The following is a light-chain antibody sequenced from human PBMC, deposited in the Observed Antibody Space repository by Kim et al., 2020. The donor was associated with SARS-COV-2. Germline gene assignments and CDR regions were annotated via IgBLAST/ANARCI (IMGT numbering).Light chain of an antibody. CDR3: QQCGSSPPT. CDR2: GAS. J-gene: IGKJ1*01. Sequence: SPGEGATLPCRASQSVRYNHLGWDQQKPGQAPRLLLYGASSRATGVPHRFRGRWSGTDFTLTISRLEPEDFAVYICQQCGSSPPTFGQGTKVDIK. CDR1: QSVRYNH. V-gene: IGKV3-20*01.